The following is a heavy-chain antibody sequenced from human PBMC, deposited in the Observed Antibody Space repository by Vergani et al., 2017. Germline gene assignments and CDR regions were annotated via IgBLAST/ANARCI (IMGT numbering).Heavy chain of an antibody. CDR2: IYYSGSP. V-gene: IGHV4-59*08. Sequence: QVQLQESGPGLVKPSETLSLTCTVSGCSISSYYWSWIRQPPGKGLEWIGYIYYSGSPNYNPSLKSRVTISVDTSKNQFSLKLSSVTAADTAVYYCARRSGSYYADYWGQGTLVTVSS. J-gene: IGHJ4*02. D-gene: IGHD1-26*01. CDR1: GCSISSYY. CDR3: ARRSGSYYADY.